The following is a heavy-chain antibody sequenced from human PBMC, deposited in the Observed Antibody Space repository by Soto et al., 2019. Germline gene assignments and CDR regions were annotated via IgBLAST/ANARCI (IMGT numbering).Heavy chain of an antibody. CDR1: GFTFRTYT. CDR3: ARMGVVVPAGWFDP. D-gene: IGHD2-2*01. V-gene: IGHV3-21*01. Sequence: GGSLRLSCISSGFTFRTYTMNWVRQAPGKGLEWVSGIRGFSPYTFYAESVKGRFTISRDNAKNSLYLQMNSLRAEDTAVYYCARMGVVVPAGWFDPWGQGTLVTVSS. CDR2: IRGFSPYT. J-gene: IGHJ5*02.